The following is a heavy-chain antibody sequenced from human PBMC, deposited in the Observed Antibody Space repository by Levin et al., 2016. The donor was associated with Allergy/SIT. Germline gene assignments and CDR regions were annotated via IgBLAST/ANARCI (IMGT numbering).Heavy chain of an antibody. CDR3: RAGGGSTGYDY. CDR1: GFTFSSFN. J-gene: IGHJ4*02. Sequence: GESLKISCTASGFTFSSFNMHWVRQTPGKGLEWVAFISYDGTNKYYADSVKGRFTVSRDTSKNTVYLQMNSLRLEDTAVYFCRAGGGSTGYDYWGQGTLVIVS. CDR2: ISYDGTNK. D-gene: IGHD5-12*01. V-gene: IGHV3-30-3*01.